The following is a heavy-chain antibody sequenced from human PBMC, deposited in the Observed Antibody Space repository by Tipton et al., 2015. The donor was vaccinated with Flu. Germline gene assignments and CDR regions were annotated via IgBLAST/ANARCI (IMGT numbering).Heavy chain of an antibody. Sequence: TLSLTCTVSGGSINSRSYYWGWIRQPPGKGLEWIGNIYYSGNAYYNPSLKSRVTILVDTSKNQMSLNLNSVTAADTAVYYCARALNSGREYTFDIWGRGTVVTVSS. J-gene: IGHJ3*02. V-gene: IGHV4-39*07. CDR2: IYYSGNA. D-gene: IGHD1-26*01. CDR1: GGSINSRSYY. CDR3: ARALNSGREYTFDI.